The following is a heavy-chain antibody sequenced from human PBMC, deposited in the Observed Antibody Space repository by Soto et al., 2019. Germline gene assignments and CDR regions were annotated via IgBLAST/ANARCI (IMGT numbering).Heavy chain of an antibody. CDR3: ARVGITMIIDY. Sequence: QVQLQESGPGLVKPSQTLSLTCTVSGGSISSGDYYWSWIRQPPGKGLEWIGYIYYSGSTYYNPSLKSXXTXSXGTSKNQFSLKLSSVTAADTAVYYCARVGITMIIDYWGQGTLVTVSS. V-gene: IGHV4-30-4*01. D-gene: IGHD3-22*01. J-gene: IGHJ4*02. CDR2: IYYSGST. CDR1: GGSISSGDYY.